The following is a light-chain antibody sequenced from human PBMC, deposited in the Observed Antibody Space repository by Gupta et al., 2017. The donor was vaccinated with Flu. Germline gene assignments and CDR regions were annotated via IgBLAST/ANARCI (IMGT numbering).Light chain of an antibody. V-gene: IGKV2-30*01. CDR1: QSLIYSDGNTY. Sequence: DVVMTQSPLSLPVTLGQPASISCRSSQSLIYSDGNTYLTWFQQRPGQSPRRLIYKVSNRDSGVPDRFSGSGSGTDFTLKISRGEAEDVGVYYCKQRKHCPWTFGQGTKVEIK. CDR3: KQRKHCPWT. CDR2: KVS. J-gene: IGKJ1*01.